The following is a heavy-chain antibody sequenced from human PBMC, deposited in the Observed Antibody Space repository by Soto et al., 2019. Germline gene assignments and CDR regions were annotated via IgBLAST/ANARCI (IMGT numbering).Heavy chain of an antibody. CDR2: ISSSSSTI. Sequence: GGSLRLSCAASGFTFSSYSRNWVRQAPGKGLEWVSYISSSSSTIYYADSVKGRFTISRDNAKNSLYLQMNSLRAEDTAVYYCAREGIVVVVAATPHFDYWGQGTLVTVSS. D-gene: IGHD2-15*01. CDR1: GFTFSSYS. J-gene: IGHJ4*02. CDR3: AREGIVVVVAATPHFDY. V-gene: IGHV3-48*01.